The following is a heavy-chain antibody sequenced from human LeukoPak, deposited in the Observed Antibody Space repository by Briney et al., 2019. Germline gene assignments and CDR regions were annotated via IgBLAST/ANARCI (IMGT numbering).Heavy chain of an antibody. J-gene: IGHJ4*02. CDR3: ATLPLLITMVRGAGVDY. D-gene: IGHD3-10*01. V-gene: IGHV1-24*01. CDR1: GYTLTELS. CDR2: FDPEDGET. Sequence: ASVKVSCKVSGYTLTELSMHWVRQAPGKGLEWMGGFDPEDGETIYAQKFQGRVTMTEDTSTDTAYMELSSLRSEDTAVYYCATLPLLITMVRGAGVDYWGQGILVTVSS.